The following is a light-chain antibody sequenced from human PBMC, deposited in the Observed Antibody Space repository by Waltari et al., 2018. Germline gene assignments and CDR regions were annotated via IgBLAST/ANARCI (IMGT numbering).Light chain of an antibody. CDR3: QSADSSGTYWV. Sequence: YELTQPPSVSVSPGQTAKITCPGEALPKQSAYCDKPTPGQAPVVVMSKDNERPSGIPERFSGSTSGTIVTLTITGVQAEDEADYYCQSADSSGTYWVFGGGTKLTVL. CDR1: ALPKQS. CDR2: KDN. V-gene: IGLV3-25*03. J-gene: IGLJ3*02.